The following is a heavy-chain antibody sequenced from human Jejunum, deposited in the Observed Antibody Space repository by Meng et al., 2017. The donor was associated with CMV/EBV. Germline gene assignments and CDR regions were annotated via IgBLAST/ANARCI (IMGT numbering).Heavy chain of an antibody. CDR1: GLTFDEYG. D-gene: IGHD5-12*01. Sequence: SGLTFDEYGMNWVRQAPGKGLEWVSGINWNGGSTRYADFVKGRFTISRDNAKNSLYLQMNSLRAEETALYYCARTYSGYDFTPFDYCGQGTLVTVSS. CDR3: ARTYSGYDFTPFDY. J-gene: IGHJ4*02. V-gene: IGHV3-20*03. CDR2: INWNGGST.